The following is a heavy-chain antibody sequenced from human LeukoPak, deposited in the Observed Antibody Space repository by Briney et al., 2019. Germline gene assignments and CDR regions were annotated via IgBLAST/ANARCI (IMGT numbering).Heavy chain of an antibody. J-gene: IGHJ4*02. D-gene: IGHD1-1*01. Sequence: GRCLRLSCDGAGFTFNNYVMGSVRQAPGEWLEWGSGVSGRGISTYYADSVKGRFNISRDNSQNTVYLQMKSLRAEDTAIYFCAKYTTPYSFDYWGQGILVTVSS. CDR2: VSGRGIST. V-gene: IGHV3-23*01. CDR1: GFTFNNYV. CDR3: AKYTTPYSFDY.